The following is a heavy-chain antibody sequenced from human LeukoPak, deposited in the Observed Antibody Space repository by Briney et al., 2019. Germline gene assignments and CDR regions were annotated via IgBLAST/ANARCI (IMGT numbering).Heavy chain of an antibody. J-gene: IGHJ6*03. CDR1: GGSISSSSYY. V-gene: IGHV4-39*07. D-gene: IGHD6-6*01. CDR2: INHSGST. CDR3: ARAGLAARTTYRLYYYYYMDV. Sequence: SETLSLTCTVSGGSISSSSYYWSWIRQPPGKGLEWIGEINHSGSTNYNPSLKSRVTISVDTSKNQFSLKLSSVTAADTAVYYCARAGLAARTTYRLYYYYYMDVWGKGTTVTVSS.